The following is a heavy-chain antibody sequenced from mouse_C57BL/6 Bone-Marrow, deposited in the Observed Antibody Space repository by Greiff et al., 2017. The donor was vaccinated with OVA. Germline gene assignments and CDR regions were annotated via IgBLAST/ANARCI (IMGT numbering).Heavy chain of an antibody. CDR1: GYTFTDYY. CDR3: ARKAINYYGSSYYFDY. Sequence: VQLQQSGPVLVKPGASVKMSCKASGYTFTDYYMNWVKQSHGKSLEWIGVINPYNGGTSYNQKFKGKATLTVDKSSSTAYMELNSLTSEDSAVYYCARKAINYYGSSYYFDYWGQGTTLTVSS. CDR2: INPYNGGT. J-gene: IGHJ2*01. D-gene: IGHD1-1*01. V-gene: IGHV1-19*01.